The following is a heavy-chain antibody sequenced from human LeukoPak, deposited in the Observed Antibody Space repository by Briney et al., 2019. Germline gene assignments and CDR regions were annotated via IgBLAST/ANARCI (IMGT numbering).Heavy chain of an antibody. J-gene: IGHJ3*02. V-gene: IGHV3-48*03. D-gene: IGHD2-15*01. Sequence: PGGSLRLSCAASGFTFSSYEMNWVRQAPGKGLEWVSCIIISGSTIYYADSVKGRFTISRDNAKNSQYLQMNSLRAEHTEAYYQASVCGGGSCFGPYDAFYIWGQGTMVTVSS. CDR2: IIISGSTI. CDR3: ASVCGGGSCFGPYDAFYI. CDR1: GFTFSSYE.